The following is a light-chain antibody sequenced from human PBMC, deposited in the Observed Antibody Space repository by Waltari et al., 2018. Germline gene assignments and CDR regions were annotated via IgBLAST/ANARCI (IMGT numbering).Light chain of an antibody. CDR3: SSFESSRTWV. J-gene: IGLJ3*02. Sequence: QSALTQPASVSGSPGQSITIPCSGTSADIGRYNLVVWYQQLPGNAPKLVIYEVTERPSELSNRFSGSKSGNTASLTISGLQAEDEADYYCSSFESSRTWVFGGGTKLTVL. V-gene: IGLV2-23*02. CDR1: SADIGRYNL. CDR2: EVT.